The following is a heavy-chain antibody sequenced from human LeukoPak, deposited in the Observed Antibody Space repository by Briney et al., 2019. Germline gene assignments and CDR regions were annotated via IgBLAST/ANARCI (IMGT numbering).Heavy chain of an antibody. Sequence: GGSLRLSCAASGLTFSSYEMNWVRQAPGKGLEWVSYISGSGNTMYHADSVKGRFTISRDNAKNSLYLQMNSLRAEDTAVYYCARSDPSMIVDAFDIWGQGTMVTVSS. V-gene: IGHV3-48*03. CDR2: ISGSGNTM. J-gene: IGHJ3*02. CDR3: ARSDPSMIVDAFDI. CDR1: GLTFSSYE. D-gene: IGHD3-22*01.